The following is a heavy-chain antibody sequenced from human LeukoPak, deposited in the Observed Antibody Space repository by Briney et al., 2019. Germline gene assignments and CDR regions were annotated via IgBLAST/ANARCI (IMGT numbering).Heavy chain of an antibody. CDR1: GFTVSSNY. Sequence: PGGSLRLSCAASGFTVSSNYMSWVRQAPGKGLEWVSAISGSGGSTYYADSVKGRFTISRDNSKNTLYLQMNSLRAEDTAVYYCAKDPAMVTRWGQGTLVTVSS. CDR2: ISGSGGST. D-gene: IGHD5-18*01. CDR3: AKDPAMVTR. J-gene: IGHJ4*02. V-gene: IGHV3-23*01.